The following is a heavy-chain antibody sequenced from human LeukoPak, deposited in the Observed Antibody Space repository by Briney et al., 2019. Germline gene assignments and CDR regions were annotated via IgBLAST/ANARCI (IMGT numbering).Heavy chain of an antibody. V-gene: IGHV4-4*07. CDR2: VYSSGST. D-gene: IGHD2/OR15-2a*01. J-gene: IGHJ6*03. CDR3: ARILARQFTSFSDSSPYTYYYMDV. CDR1: GGSIGSYY. Sequence: SETLSLTCTVSGGSIGSYYWSWIRQPAGKGLECIGRVYSSGSTNYNPSLKSRVTMSIDTSKNQFSLKLTSVTAADTAVYYCARILARQFTSFSDSSPYTYYYMDVWGKGTTVTVSS.